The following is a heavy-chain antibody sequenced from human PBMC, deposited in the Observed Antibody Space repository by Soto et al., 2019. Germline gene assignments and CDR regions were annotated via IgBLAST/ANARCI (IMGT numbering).Heavy chain of an antibody. V-gene: IGHV3-23*01. J-gene: IGHJ5*02. Sequence: EVQLLESGGGLVQPGGSLRLSCAASGFTFSSYGMSWVRQAPGKGLEWVSGIGGRGGSAYYADSVEGRFIISRDNTENPLYLQMNSLRGEDSAIYYCAQAPVTGSGIYAPDHWGQGTLVSVSS. CDR2: IGGRGGSA. D-gene: IGHD3-10*01. CDR1: GFTFSSYG. CDR3: AQAPVTGSGIYAPDH.